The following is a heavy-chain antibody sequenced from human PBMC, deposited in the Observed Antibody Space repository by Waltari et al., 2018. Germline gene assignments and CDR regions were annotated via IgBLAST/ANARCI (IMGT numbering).Heavy chain of an antibody. V-gene: IGHV3-23*01. D-gene: IGHD3-16*01. Sequence: EVQLLESGGGLVQPGGSLRLSCAASGFTFSSYAMSWVRQAPGKGLEWVSAISGSGGSTYYADSVKGRFTISRDKSKNTLYLQMNSLGAEDTAVYYCAKGTSDYIAPDYWGQGTLVTVSS. J-gene: IGHJ4*02. CDR1: GFTFSSYA. CDR2: ISGSGGST. CDR3: AKGTSDYIAPDY.